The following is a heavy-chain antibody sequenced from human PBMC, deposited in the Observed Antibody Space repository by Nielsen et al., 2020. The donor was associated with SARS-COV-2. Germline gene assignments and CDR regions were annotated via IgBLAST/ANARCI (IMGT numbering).Heavy chain of an antibody. CDR1: GFTFSSYS. Sequence: GGSLRLSCAASGFTFSSYSMNWVRQAPGKGLEWVSYISSSSSTIYYADSVKGRFTISRDNAKNSLYLQMNSLRDEDTAVYYCAREGEQQLANYYGMDVWGQGTTVTVSS. D-gene: IGHD6-13*01. J-gene: IGHJ6*02. CDR3: AREGEQQLANYYGMDV. CDR2: ISSSSSTI. V-gene: IGHV3-48*02.